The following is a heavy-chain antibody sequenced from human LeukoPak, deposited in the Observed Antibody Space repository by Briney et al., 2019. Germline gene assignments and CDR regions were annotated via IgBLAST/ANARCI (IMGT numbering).Heavy chain of an antibody. CDR1: GGSFSGYY. D-gene: IGHD6-19*01. J-gene: IGHJ4*02. V-gene: IGHV4-34*01. CDR2: INHSGST. CDR3: ARQGARSSGWYGVAY. Sequence: SETLSLTCAVYGGSFSGYYWSWIRQPPGKGLEWIGEINHSGSTNYNPSLKGRVTISVDTSKNQFSLKLSSVTAADTAVYYCARQGARSSGWYGVAYWGQGTLVTVSS.